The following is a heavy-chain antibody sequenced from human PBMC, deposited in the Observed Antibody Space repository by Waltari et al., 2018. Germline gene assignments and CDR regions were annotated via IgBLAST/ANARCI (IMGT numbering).Heavy chain of an antibody. CDR3: ARGGSMVRGVPIDAFDI. CDR2: IYYSGST. J-gene: IGHJ3*02. D-gene: IGHD3-10*01. CDR1: GGSISSYY. V-gene: IGHV4-59*01. Sequence: QVQLQESGPGLVKPSETLSLTCTVSGGSISSYYWSWIRKPPGKGLEWIGYIYYSGSTNSNPSLKSRFTISVDTSKNQFSLKLSSVTAADTAVYYCARGGSMVRGVPIDAFDIWGQGTMVTVSS.